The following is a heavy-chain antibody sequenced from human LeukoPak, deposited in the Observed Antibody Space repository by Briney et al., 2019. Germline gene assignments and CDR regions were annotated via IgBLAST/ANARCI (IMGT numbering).Heavy chain of an antibody. CDR3: AKDVPTVTEFERGFDY. Sequence: PGGSLRLSCAASGFTFSSYAMSWVRQAPGKGLEWVSAISGSGGSTYYADSVKGRFTISRDNSKNTLYLQMNSLRAEDTAVYYCAKDVPTVTEFERGFDYWGQGTLVTVSS. J-gene: IGHJ4*02. CDR1: GFTFSSYA. V-gene: IGHV3-23*01. CDR2: ISGSGGST. D-gene: IGHD4-17*01.